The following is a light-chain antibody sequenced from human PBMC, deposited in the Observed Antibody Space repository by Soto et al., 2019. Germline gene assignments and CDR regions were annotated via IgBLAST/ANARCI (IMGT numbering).Light chain of an antibody. CDR1: SSDVGAHNF. V-gene: IGLV2-14*01. CDR3: SSFTSSYFYV. Sequence: QSVLTQPASVSGSPGQAITISCSGSSSDVGAHNFVSWYQHHPGKAPKLIIYEVSNRPSGVSNRFSGSKSAYTASLTISGLQHEDEADYYCSSFTSSYFYVFGPGTKVTVL. J-gene: IGLJ1*01. CDR2: EVS.